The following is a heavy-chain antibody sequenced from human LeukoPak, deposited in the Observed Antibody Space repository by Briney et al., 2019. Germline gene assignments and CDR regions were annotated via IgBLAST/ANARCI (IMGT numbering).Heavy chain of an antibody. CDR1: GGSFSGYY. J-gene: IGHJ4*02. D-gene: IGHD6-19*01. CDR2: INHSGST. Sequence: SETLSLTCAVYGGSFSGYYWSWIRQPPGKGLEWIGEINHSGSTNYNPSLKSRVTISVDTSKNQFSLKLSSVTAADTAVYYCAREVKAVAGTLGYFDYWGQGTLVTVSS. CDR3: AREVKAVAGTLGYFDY. V-gene: IGHV4-34*01.